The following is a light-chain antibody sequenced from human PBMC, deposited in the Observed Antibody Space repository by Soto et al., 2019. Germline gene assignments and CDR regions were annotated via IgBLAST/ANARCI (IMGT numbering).Light chain of an antibody. CDR3: HQYVSSWT. CDR2: GAS. J-gene: IGKJ1*01. CDR1: QSVSSSY. V-gene: IGKV3-20*01. Sequence: EIVLTQSPGTLSLSPGERATLSCRASQSVSSSYLAWYQQKPGQAPRLLIYGASSRATGIPDRFSGSGSGTDFTLTISRLEPEDFAVYYCHQYVSSWTFGQGTKLDIK.